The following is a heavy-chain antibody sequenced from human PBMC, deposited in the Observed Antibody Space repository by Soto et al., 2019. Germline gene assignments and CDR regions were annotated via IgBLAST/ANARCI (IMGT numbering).Heavy chain of an antibody. D-gene: IGHD3-16*02. Sequence: SETLSLTCIVSGDSISYYTWAWIRQPAGKTLEWIGRLYSTGTLTYNPTLKSRVTMSVDTSKNQLSLTLNSVTAADTAVYFCASENESYRSLDYWGQGTVVTVSS. CDR3: ASENESYRSLDY. CDR2: LYSTGTL. V-gene: IGHV4-4*07. CDR1: GDSISYYT. J-gene: IGHJ4*02.